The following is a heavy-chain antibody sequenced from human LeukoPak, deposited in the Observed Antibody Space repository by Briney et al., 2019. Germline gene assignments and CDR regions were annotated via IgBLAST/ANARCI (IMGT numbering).Heavy chain of an antibody. D-gene: IGHD3-3*01. J-gene: IGHJ6*03. Sequence: SETLSLTCTVSGGSISSYYWSWIRQPPGKGLEWIGYIYYSGSTNYNPSLKSRVTISVDTSKNQFSLKLSSVTAADTAVYYCARPLFGVVKAGYMDVWGKGTTVTVSS. CDR1: GGSISSYY. V-gene: IGHV4-59*12. CDR3: ARPLFGVVKAGYMDV. CDR2: IYYSGST.